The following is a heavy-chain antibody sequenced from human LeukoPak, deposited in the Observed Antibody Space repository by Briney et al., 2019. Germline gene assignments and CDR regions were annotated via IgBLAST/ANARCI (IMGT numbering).Heavy chain of an antibody. V-gene: IGHV1-2*02. CDR3: ARDDRYYYDSSGYRDY. J-gene: IGHJ4*02. CDR1: GYTFTGYY. CDR2: INPNSGGT. Sequence: ASVKVSCKASGYTFTGYYMHWVRQAPGQGLEWMGWINPNSGGTNYAQKFQGRVTMTRDTSISTAYMELSRLRSDDTAVYYYARDDRYYYDSSGYRDYWGQGTLVTVSS. D-gene: IGHD3-22*01.